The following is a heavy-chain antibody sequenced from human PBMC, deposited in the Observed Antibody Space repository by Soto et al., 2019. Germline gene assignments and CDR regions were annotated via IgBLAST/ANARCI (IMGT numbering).Heavy chain of an antibody. CDR1: GGSISSGGYS. D-gene: IGHD3-10*01. CDR3: ARGVGLLWFGELLRFDY. J-gene: IGHJ4*02. CDR2: IYHSGST. V-gene: IGHV4-30-2*01. Sequence: SETLSLTCAVSGGSISSGGYSWSWIRQPPGKGLELIGYIYHSGSTYYNPSLKSRVTISVDRSKNQFSLKLSSVTAADTAVYYCARGVGLLWFGELLRFDYWGQGTLVTVSS.